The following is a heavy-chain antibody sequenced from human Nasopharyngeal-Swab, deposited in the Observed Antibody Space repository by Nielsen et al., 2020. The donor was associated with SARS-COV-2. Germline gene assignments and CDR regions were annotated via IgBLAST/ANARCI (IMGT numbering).Heavy chain of an antibody. D-gene: IGHD2-15*01. J-gene: IGHJ6*02. V-gene: IGHV4-4*02. Sequence: WIRQPPGQGLEWIGEIYHSGSTNYNPSLKSRVTISVDKSKNQFSLKLSSVTAADTVVYYCARALGYCSGGSCPLWYYGMDVWGQGTTVTVSS. CDR3: ARALGYCSGGSCPLWYYGMDV. CDR2: IYHSGST.